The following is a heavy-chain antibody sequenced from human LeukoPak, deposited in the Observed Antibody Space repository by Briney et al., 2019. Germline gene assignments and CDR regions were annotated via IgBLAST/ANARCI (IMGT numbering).Heavy chain of an antibody. D-gene: IGHD3-10*01. Sequence: SETLSLTCAVYGGSFSGYYWSWIRQPPGKGLEWIGEINHSGTTHYNPSLESRVTISVDKSKNHFSLRLSSVTAADTAVYYCARDAWGSTYGSGYAFDIWGQGTMVTVSS. CDR2: INHSGTT. CDR3: ARDAWGSTYGSGYAFDI. J-gene: IGHJ3*02. CDR1: GGSFSGYY. V-gene: IGHV4-34*01.